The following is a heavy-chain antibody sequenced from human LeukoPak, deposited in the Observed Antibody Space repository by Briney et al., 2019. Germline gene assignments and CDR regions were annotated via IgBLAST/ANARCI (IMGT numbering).Heavy chain of an antibody. CDR3: TREPILRFLEWLLPFDY. CDR2: IRSKAYGGTT. D-gene: IGHD3-3*01. J-gene: IGHJ4*02. V-gene: IGHV3-49*04. Sequence: PRRSLRLSCTASGFTFGDYAMSWVRQAPGKGLEWVGFIRSKAYGGTTEYAASVKGRFTISRDDSKSIAYLQMNSLKTEDTAVYYCTREPILRFLEWLLPFDYWGQGTLVTVSS. CDR1: GFTFGDYA.